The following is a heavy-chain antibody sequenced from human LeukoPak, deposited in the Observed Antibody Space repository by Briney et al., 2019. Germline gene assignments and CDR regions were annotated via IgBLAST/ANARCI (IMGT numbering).Heavy chain of an antibody. V-gene: IGHV1-69*04. Sequence: SVTVSCKASGGTFSSYAISWVRQAPGQGLEWMGRIIPILGIANYAQKFQGRVTITADKSTSTAYMELSSLRSEDTAVYYCARDAGMVRGVIHFDYWGQGTLVTVSS. CDR2: IIPILGIA. J-gene: IGHJ4*02. CDR3: ARDAGMVRGVIHFDY. CDR1: GGTFSSYA. D-gene: IGHD3-10*01.